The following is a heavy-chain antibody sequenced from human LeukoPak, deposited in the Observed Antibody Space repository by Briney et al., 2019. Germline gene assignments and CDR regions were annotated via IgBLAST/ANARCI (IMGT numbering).Heavy chain of an antibody. Sequence: SETLSLTCTVSGGSISSSSYHWGWIRQPPGKGLEWIGSIYYSGSTYYNPSLKSRVTISVDTSKNQFSLKLSSVTAADTAVYYCARNPYSSGWYTSVYFDYWGQGTLVTVSS. V-gene: IGHV4-39*01. CDR3: ARNPYSSGWYTSVYFDY. CDR1: GGSISSSSYH. J-gene: IGHJ4*02. D-gene: IGHD6-19*01. CDR2: IYYSGST.